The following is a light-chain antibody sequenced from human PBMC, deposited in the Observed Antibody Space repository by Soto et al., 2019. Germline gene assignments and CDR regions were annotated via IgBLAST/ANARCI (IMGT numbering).Light chain of an antibody. CDR2: EVS. Sequence: QSALTQPPSASGSPGQSVTISCTGTSSDVGGYNYVSWYQQHPGKAPKLMIYEVSQRPSGVPDRFSGYKSGNTASLTVSGLQAEDEEDYYCTSYAGSNNGVFGGGTKLTVL. CDR1: SSDVGGYNY. J-gene: IGLJ3*02. CDR3: TSYAGSNNGV. V-gene: IGLV2-8*01.